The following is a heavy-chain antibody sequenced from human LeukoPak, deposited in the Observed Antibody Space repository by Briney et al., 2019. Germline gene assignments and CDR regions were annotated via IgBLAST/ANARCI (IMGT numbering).Heavy chain of an antibody. CDR2: FHPGDSES. D-gene: IGHD3-22*01. V-gene: IGHV5-51*01. CDR1: GYSFNSHW. Sequence: GESLKISFKGSGYSFNSHWIGWVRQRPGKGLEWMGIFHPGDSESRYSPSFQGQVTMSADQTITTAYLQWNTLKASDTAMYFCARTIAFYYDSSSYMDFWGQGTLVTVSS. J-gene: IGHJ4*02. CDR3: ARTIAFYYDSSSYMDF.